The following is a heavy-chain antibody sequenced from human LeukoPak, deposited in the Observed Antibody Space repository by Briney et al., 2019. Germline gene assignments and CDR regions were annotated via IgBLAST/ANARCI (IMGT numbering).Heavy chain of an antibody. CDR1: GGTLSSYA. Sequence: SVKVSCKASGGTLSSYAISWVRQAPRQGREWMGRIIPDIGTRNYAQKFQGRVTITTDESTSTAYMELSRLRSEDTAVYYCARERYSSCYPAPSGYFSYWGQGTLVTVSS. V-gene: IGHV1-69*05. CDR3: ARERYSSCYPAPSGYFSY. J-gene: IGHJ4*02. CDR2: IIPDIGTR. D-gene: IGHD6-19*01.